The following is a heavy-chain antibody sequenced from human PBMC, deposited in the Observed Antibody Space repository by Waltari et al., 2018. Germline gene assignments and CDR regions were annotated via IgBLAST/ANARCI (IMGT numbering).Heavy chain of an antibody. Sequence: QVQLAESGGGVVQPGRSLRLSCADSSSTSKSHGMFWVRQAPGKGLEWVGAISFDGSSKSYAESVKGRFSISRDNSKSTLYLQMDSLRVEDTAVYYCATGYTAFFYYFEYWGQGTLVTVSS. CDR1: SSTSKSHG. CDR3: ATGYTAFFYYFEY. CDR2: ISFDGSSK. V-gene: IGHV3-30*03. D-gene: IGHD5-18*01. J-gene: IGHJ4*02.